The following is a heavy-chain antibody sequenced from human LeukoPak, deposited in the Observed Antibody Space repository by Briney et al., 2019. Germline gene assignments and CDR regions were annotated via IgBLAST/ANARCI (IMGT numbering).Heavy chain of an antibody. CDR3: AREATYYYDSSGYPSDYYYGMDV. CDR1: GGSISSYY. V-gene: IGHV4-4*07. D-gene: IGHD3-22*01. J-gene: IGHJ6*02. CDR2: IYTSGST. Sequence: SETLSLTCTVSGGSISSYYWSWIRQPAGKGLEWIGRIYTSGSTNYNPSLKSRDTMSVDTSKNQFSLKLSSVTAADTAVYYCAREATYYYDSSGYPSDYYYGMDVWGQGTTVTVSS.